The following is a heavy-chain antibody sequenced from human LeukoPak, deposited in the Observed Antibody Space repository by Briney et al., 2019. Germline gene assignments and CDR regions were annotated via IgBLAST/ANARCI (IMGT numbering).Heavy chain of an antibody. Sequence: PSETLSLTCTVSGGSISSGGYYWSWIRQPPGEGLEWIGYIYHSGSTYYNQSLKSRVTISVDRSKNQFSLKLSSVTAADTAVYYCARDRSATGWFDPWGQGTLVTVSS. V-gene: IGHV4-30-2*01. CDR1: GGSISSGGYY. D-gene: IGHD4-17*01. CDR2: IYHSGST. J-gene: IGHJ5*02. CDR3: ARDRSATGWFDP.